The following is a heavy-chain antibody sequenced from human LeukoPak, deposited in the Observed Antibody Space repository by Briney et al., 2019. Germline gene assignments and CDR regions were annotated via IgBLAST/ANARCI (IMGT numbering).Heavy chain of an antibody. Sequence: SVKVSCKAPGYTFTYRCLHWVRQAPGQALEWMGWITPFNGNTNYAQKFQDRVTITRDRSMSTAYMELSSLRSEDTAMYYCARSDYYGSGSYRAHDAFDIWGQGTMVTVSS. J-gene: IGHJ3*02. V-gene: IGHV1-45*02. CDR1: GYTFTYRC. CDR2: ITPFNGNT. CDR3: ARSDYYGSGSYRAHDAFDI. D-gene: IGHD3-10*01.